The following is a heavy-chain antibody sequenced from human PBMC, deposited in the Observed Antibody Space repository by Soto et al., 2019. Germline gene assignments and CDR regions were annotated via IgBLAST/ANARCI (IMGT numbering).Heavy chain of an antibody. J-gene: IGHJ4*02. CDR1: GFTFSSYS. D-gene: IGHD6-19*01. V-gene: IGHV3-21*01. CDR3: ARPSRYDSSGGTTIDY. CDR2: ISSSSSYI. Sequence: GGSLRLSCAASGFTFSSYSMNWVRQAPGKGLEWVSSISSSSSYIYYADSVKGRFTISRDNAKNSLYLQMNSLRAEDTAVYYCARPSRYDSSGGTTIDYWGQGTLVTVSS.